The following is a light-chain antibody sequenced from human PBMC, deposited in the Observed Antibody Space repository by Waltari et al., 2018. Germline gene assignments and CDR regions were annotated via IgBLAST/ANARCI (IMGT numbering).Light chain of an antibody. CDR1: SSNIGAGYD. J-gene: IGLJ2*01. CDR3: QSYDSRLAVV. V-gene: IGLV1-40*01. Sequence: QSVLTQPPSVSGAPGQRVTISCTGSSSNIGAGYDVHWYQQLPGTAPKLLVYGNNNRPSGVPDRFSGSKSGTSASLAITGLQAEDEADYYGQSYDSRLAVVFGGGTKVTVL. CDR2: GNN.